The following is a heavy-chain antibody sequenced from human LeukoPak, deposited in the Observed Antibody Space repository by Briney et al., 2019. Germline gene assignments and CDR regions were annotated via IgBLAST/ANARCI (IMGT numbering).Heavy chain of an antibody. J-gene: IGHJ4*02. D-gene: IGHD2-8*01. CDR1: GFTFSSYW. Sequence: PGGSLRLSCAASGFTFSSYWMSWVRQPPGKGLEWFGEIHHGGSATYNPSLKSRVTISVDKSKNQFSLNLISVTAADTAVYYCARNGEYSMDYWGQGTLVTVSS. CDR2: IHHGGSA. CDR3: ARNGEYSMDY. V-gene: IGHV4-4*02.